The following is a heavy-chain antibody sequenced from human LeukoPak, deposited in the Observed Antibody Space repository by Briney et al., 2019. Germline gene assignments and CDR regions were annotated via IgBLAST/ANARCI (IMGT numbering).Heavy chain of an antibody. CDR1: GFTFSSYA. D-gene: IGHD3-16*01. Sequence: PGGSLRLSCAASGFTFSSYAMSWVRQAPGKGLEWVSAISGSGGSTYYADSVKGRFTISRDNSKNTLYLQMNSLRAEDTAVYYCARPPSRKTGGYYFDYWGQGTLVTVSS. V-gene: IGHV3-23*01. J-gene: IGHJ4*02. CDR3: ARPPSRKTGGYYFDY. CDR2: ISGSGGST.